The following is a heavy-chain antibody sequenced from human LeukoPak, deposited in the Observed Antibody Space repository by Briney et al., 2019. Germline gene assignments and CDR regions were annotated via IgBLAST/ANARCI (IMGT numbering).Heavy chain of an antibody. J-gene: IGHJ4*02. CDR1: GYSFTNYW. D-gene: IGHD6-13*01. CDR2: ISPDGSDT. CDR3: ARLTSSWSFDY. V-gene: IGHV5-51*01. Sequence: KHGESLQISCKGSGYSFTNYWICWVRQMPGKVLEWMGIISPDGSDTRYSPSFQGQVTISADKSITTPYLQWSSLKASDTAMYYCARLTSSWSFDYWGQGTLVTVSS.